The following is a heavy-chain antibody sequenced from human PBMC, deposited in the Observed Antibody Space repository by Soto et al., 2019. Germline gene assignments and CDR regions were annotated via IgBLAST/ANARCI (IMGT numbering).Heavy chain of an antibody. CDR1: GYTFTSYG. Sequence: ASVKVSCKASGYTFTSYGISWVRQAPGQGLEWMGWISAYNGNTNYAQKLQGRVTMTTDTSTSTAYMELRSLRSDDTAVYYCARVVVVVAAQVDPYYYYYMDVWGKGTTVTVSS. CDR3: ARVVVVVAAQVDPYYYYYMDV. V-gene: IGHV1-18*01. D-gene: IGHD2-15*01. CDR2: ISAYNGNT. J-gene: IGHJ6*03.